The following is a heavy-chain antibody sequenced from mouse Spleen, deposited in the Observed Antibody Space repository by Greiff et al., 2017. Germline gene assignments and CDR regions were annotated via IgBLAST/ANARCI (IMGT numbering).Heavy chain of an antibody. V-gene: IGHV1-26*01. Sequence: VQLQQSGPELVKPGASVKISCKASGYTFTDYYRNGVKQSHGKSLEWIGDINPNNGGTSYNQKFKGKATLTVDKSSSTAYMELRSLTSEDSAVYYCARSSYGYPYYYAMDYWGQGTSVTVSS. CDR1: GYTFTDYY. J-gene: IGHJ4*01. CDR2: INPNNGGT. D-gene: IGHD2-2*01. CDR3: ARSSYGYPYYYAMDY.